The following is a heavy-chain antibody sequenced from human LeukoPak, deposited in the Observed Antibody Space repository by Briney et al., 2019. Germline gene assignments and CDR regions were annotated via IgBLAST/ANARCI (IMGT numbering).Heavy chain of an antibody. CDR3: ARALSA. V-gene: IGHV3-7*03. Sequence: PGGSLRLSCAASGFTFSNAWMNWVRQAPGKGLEWVANIKEDGSEIYYVDSVKGRFSISRDNAKNSLFLQMNSLRAEDTAVYYCARALSAWGQGTLVTVSS. D-gene: IGHD3-3*01. CDR2: IKEDGSEI. CDR1: GFTFSNAW. J-gene: IGHJ4*02.